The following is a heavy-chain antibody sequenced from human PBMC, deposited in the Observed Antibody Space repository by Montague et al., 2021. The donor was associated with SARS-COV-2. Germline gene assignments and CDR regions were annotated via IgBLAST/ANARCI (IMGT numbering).Heavy chain of an antibody. CDR2: IYYSGST. D-gene: IGHD3-3*01. V-gene: IGHV4-31*03. CDR1: GGSISSGGYY. CDR3: ARAPTSFRVVIKDFDY. Sequence: TLSLTCTVSGGSISSGGYYWSWIRQHPGKGLEWIGYIYYSGSTYYNPSLKSRVTISVDTSKNQFSLKLSSVTAADTAVYYCARAPTSFRVVIKDFDYWGQGTLVTVSS. J-gene: IGHJ4*01.